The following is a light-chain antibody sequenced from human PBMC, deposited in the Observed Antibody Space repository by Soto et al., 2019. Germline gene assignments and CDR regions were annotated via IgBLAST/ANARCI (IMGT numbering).Light chain of an antibody. J-gene: IGKJ1*01. Sequence: DIQMTQTPSTLSAFVGDRVTITCRASQSISGWLAWYQQRGGEAPKLLIYKASRLESGVPSRFSGSGSGTEFTLNISSLQPAAFATYYCQQYNGYPWTFGQGTTVEI. CDR1: QSISGW. V-gene: IGKV1-5*03. CDR2: KAS. CDR3: QQYNGYPWT.